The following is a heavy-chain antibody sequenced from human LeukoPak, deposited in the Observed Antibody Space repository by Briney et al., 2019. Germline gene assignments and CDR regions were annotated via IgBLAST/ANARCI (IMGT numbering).Heavy chain of an antibody. CDR2: IRSKANSYAT. D-gene: IGHD1-26*01. V-gene: IGHV3-73*01. Sequence: GGSLRLSCAASGFTFSGSAMHWVRQASGKGLEWVGRIRSKANSYATAYAASVKGRFTISRDDSKNTAYLQMNSLKTEDTAVYYCTISPEWELPDCWGQGTLVTVSS. CDR3: TISPEWELPDC. J-gene: IGHJ4*02. CDR1: GFTFSGSA.